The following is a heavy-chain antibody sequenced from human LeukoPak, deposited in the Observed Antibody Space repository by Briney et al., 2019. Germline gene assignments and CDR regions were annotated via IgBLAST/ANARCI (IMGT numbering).Heavy chain of an antibody. Sequence: GRSLRLSCAASGFTFSSYAMHWVRQAPGKGLEWVAVISYDGSNKYYADSVKGRFTISRDNSKNTLYLQMNSLRAEDTAVYYCAKDVADRQWLLGYWGQGTLVTVSS. D-gene: IGHD3-22*01. V-gene: IGHV3-30-3*01. CDR3: AKDVADRQWLLGY. J-gene: IGHJ4*02. CDR1: GFTFSSYA. CDR2: ISYDGSNK.